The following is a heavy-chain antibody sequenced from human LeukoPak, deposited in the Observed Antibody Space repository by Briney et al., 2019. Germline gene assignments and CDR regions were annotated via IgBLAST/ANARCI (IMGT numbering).Heavy chain of an antibody. CDR3: ARRPVYCSSTSCAPRAFDY. V-gene: IGHV4-34*01. J-gene: IGHJ4*02. CDR2: INHSGST. CDR1: GGSFSGYC. Sequence: PSETLSLTCAVYGGSFSGYCWSWIRQPPGKGLEWIGEINHSGSTNYNPSLKSRVTISVDTSKNQFSLKLSSVTAADTAVYYCARRPVYCSSTSCAPRAFDYWGQGTLVTVSS. D-gene: IGHD2-2*01.